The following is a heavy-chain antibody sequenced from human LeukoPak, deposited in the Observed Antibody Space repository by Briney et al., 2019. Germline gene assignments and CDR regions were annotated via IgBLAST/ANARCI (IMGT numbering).Heavy chain of an antibody. CDR1: GFIFRNYA. J-gene: IGHJ4*02. D-gene: IGHD3-9*01. Sequence: GGSLRLSCAASGFIFRNYAMGWVRQAPGKGLEWVSAITGSGDTTYYTDSVKGRFTISRDNSKNTLYVEMNTLRAEDTAVYYCAKWGDYDILTGYYVSDFWGQGTLVTVSS. V-gene: IGHV3-23*01. CDR3: AKWGDYDILTGYYVSDF. CDR2: ITGSGDTT.